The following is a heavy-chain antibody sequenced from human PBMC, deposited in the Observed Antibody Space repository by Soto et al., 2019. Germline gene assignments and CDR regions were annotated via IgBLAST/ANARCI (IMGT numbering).Heavy chain of an antibody. CDR1: GDSISGSPYY. J-gene: IGHJ4*02. D-gene: IGHD6-13*01. Sequence: QVQLQESGPGLVMPSETLSLTCTVSGDSISGSPYYWGWIRQPPGKRLEWIGSIFYDGYTVYTPSLKSRVIISVDTSKNQFSLKLTSVAAADTATYFCARLQTAVPHYWDQGILVTVSS. V-gene: IGHV4-39*01. CDR2: IFYDGYT. CDR3: ARLQTAVPHY.